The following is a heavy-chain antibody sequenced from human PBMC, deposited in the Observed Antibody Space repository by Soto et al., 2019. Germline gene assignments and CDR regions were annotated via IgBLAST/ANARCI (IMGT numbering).Heavy chain of an antibody. D-gene: IGHD1-26*01. CDR2: IHNSVST. CDR3: ARSRYSGSYFFDY. V-gene: IGHV4-30-4*01. Sequence: SETLSLTCTVSGGSISSGDYYWSWIRQPTGKGLEWIAYIHNSVSTHYNPSLKSRVTISVDTSKNQFSLKLSSVTAADTAVYYCARSRYSGSYFFDYWGQGILVTVS. CDR1: GGSISSGDYY. J-gene: IGHJ4*02.